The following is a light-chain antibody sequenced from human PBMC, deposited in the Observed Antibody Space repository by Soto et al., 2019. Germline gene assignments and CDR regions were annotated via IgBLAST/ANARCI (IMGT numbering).Light chain of an antibody. CDR3: QERSKWPSLS. V-gene: IGKV3-11*01. J-gene: IGKJ4*01. CDR2: DAS. Sequence: EIVLIQSPASLSLSAGERATLSCRASQSVSTYLAWYQHKAGQAPRLLIYDASNRASGVPARFSGSGSETDFTLTIDSLEPEASAIYFCQERSKWPSLSFGGGTKVEIK. CDR1: QSVSTY.